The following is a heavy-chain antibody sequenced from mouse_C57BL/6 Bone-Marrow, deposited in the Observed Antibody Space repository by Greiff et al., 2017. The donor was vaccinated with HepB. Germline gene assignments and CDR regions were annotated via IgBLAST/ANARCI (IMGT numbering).Heavy chain of an antibody. CDR2: IDPSDSET. Sequence: VQLQQPGAELVRPGSSVKLSCKASGYTFTSYWMHWVKQRPIQGLEWIGNIDPSDSETHYNQKFKDKATLTVDKSSSTAYMQLSSLTSEDSSVYYCALLWLRRPHYFDYWGQGTTLTVSS. D-gene: IGHD2-2*01. CDR1: GYTFTSYW. V-gene: IGHV1-52*01. J-gene: IGHJ2*01. CDR3: ALLWLRRPHYFDY.